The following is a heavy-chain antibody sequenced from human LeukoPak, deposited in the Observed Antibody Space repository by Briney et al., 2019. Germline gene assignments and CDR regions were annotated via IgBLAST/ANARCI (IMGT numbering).Heavy chain of an antibody. V-gene: IGHV3-30-3*01. Sequence: GGSLRLSCAASGFTFSSYAMHWVRQAPGKGLEWVAVISYDGSNKYYADSVKGRFTISRDNSKNTLYLQMNSLRAEDTAVYYCARDGVGANFDYWGQGTLVTVS. CDR1: GFTFSSYA. CDR3: ARDGVGANFDY. D-gene: IGHD1-26*01. CDR2: ISYDGSNK. J-gene: IGHJ4*02.